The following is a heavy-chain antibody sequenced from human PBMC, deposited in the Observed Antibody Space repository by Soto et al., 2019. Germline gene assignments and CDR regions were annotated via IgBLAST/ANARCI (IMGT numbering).Heavy chain of an antibody. CDR2: IHDGGST. D-gene: IGHD7-27*01. Sequence: QVQLQESGPGLVKPSETLSLTCTVSGGSISNVNDCWSWIRQSPDKGLEWIGHIHDGGSTYNNPSLKSRLTISVDTSKNQFSLKLSSVSVADTAVYYCARGPSGDKVDYWGQGILVTVSS. CDR3: ARGPSGDKVDY. V-gene: IGHV4-30-4*01. CDR1: GGSISNVNDC. J-gene: IGHJ4*02.